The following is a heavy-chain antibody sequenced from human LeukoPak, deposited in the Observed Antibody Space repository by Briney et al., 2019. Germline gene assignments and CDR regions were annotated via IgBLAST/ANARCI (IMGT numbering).Heavy chain of an antibody. CDR3: ARGGTLRTYYDFWSGRGWFDP. CDR1: GGSISSYY. D-gene: IGHD3-3*01. Sequence: SETLSLTCTVSGGSISSYYWSWIRQPAGKGLEWIGPIYTSGSTNYNPSLKSRVTMSVDTSKNQFSLKLSSVTAADTAVYYCARGGTLRTYYDFWSGRGWFDPWGQGTLITVSS. V-gene: IGHV4-4*07. CDR2: IYTSGST. J-gene: IGHJ5*02.